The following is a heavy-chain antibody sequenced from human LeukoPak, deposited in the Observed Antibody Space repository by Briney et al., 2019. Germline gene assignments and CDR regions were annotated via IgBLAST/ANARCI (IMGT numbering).Heavy chain of an antibody. CDR1: GGSFSGYY. V-gene: IGHV4-34*01. CDR3: ARGFGGSGSYTLDPLNWFDP. D-gene: IGHD3-10*01. CDR2: INHSGST. Sequence: SETLSLTCAVYGGSFSGYYWSWIRQPPGKGLEWIGEINHSGSTNYNPSLKSRVTISVDTSKNQFSLKLSSVTAADTAVYYCARGFGGSGSYTLDPLNWFDPWGQGTLVTVSS. J-gene: IGHJ5*02.